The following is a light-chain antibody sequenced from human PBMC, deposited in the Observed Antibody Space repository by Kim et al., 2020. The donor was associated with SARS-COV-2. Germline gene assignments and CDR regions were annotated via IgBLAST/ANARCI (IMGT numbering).Light chain of an antibody. Sequence: QSVVTQPPSVSGSPGQSVTISCTGTSSDVGSYDRVAWYQQAPGTAPKVMIYEVTNRPSGVPDRFSGSKSGNTASLIISGLQAEDEGDYYCSSYTTRGTLIFGGGTQLTVL. V-gene: IGLV2-18*02. CDR2: EVT. CDR3: SSYTTRGTLI. J-gene: IGLJ2*01. CDR1: SSDVGSYDR.